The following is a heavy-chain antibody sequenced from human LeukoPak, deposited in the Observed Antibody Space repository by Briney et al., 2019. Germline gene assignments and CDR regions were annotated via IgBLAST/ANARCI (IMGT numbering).Heavy chain of an antibody. J-gene: IGHJ4*02. V-gene: IGHV3-23*01. CDR1: GFTLSSYA. CDR2: ISAGGGT. CDR3: AKDQSSGNYGTRSFDY. D-gene: IGHD3-10*01. Sequence: GGSLRLSCAAFGFTLSSYAMNWVRQAPGKGLEWVSTISAGGGTYYADSVKGRFTISRDNSKNTLYLQMSSLRAEGTAVYYCAKDQSSGNYGTRSFDYWGQGTLVTVSS.